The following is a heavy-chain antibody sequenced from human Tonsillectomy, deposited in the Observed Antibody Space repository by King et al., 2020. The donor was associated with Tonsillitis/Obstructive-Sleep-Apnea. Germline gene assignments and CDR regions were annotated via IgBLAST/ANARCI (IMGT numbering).Heavy chain of an antibody. CDR1: GGSVSSKTYY. D-gene: IGHD3-10*01. J-gene: IGHJ4*02. CDR2: IYYSGTT. CDR3: ARQYYGSGNYYYHFDS. Sequence: QLQESGPGLVKPSETLSLTCIVSGGSVSSKTYYWGWIRQPPGKGLEWIGTIYYSGTTYYNPSLKSRVTISVDTSKNQFSLKLSSVTAADTAVYYCARQYYGSGNYYYHFDSWGRGTLVTVSS. V-gene: IGHV4-39*01.